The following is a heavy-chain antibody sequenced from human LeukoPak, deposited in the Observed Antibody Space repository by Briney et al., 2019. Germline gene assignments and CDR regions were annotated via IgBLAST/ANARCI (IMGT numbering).Heavy chain of an antibody. V-gene: IGHV4-59*01. Sequence: SETLSLTCTVSGDSISSYYWSWIRQPPGKGLEWIGYIYNSGTKYNPSLKSRVTISVDTSKNQFSLKLTSVTAADTAVYYCARVSSSGQWLVPFDYWGQGTLVTVSP. CDR1: GDSISSYY. J-gene: IGHJ4*02. D-gene: IGHD6-19*01. CDR2: IYNSGT. CDR3: ARVSSSGQWLVPFDY.